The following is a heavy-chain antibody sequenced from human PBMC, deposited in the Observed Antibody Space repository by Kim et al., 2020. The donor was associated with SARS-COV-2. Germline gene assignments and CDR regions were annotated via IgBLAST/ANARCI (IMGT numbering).Heavy chain of an antibody. V-gene: IGHV1-69*13. Sequence: SVKVSCKASGGTFSSYAISWVRQAPGQGLEWMGGIIPIFGTANYAQKFQGRVTITADESTSTAYMELSSLRSEDTAVYYCARDEQQLVSSGVWFDPWGQGTLVTVSS. CDR1: GGTFSSYA. D-gene: IGHD6-13*01. CDR3: ARDEQQLVSSGVWFDP. CDR2: IIPIFGTA. J-gene: IGHJ5*02.